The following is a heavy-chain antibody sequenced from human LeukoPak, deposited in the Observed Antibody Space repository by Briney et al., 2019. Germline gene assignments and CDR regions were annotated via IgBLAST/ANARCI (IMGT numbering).Heavy chain of an antibody. CDR1: GFTFSSYS. CDR2: ISGSGGST. J-gene: IGHJ4*02. V-gene: IGHV3-23*01. Sequence: GSPRLSCAASGFTFSSYSMNWVRQAPGKGLEWVSAISGSGGSTYYADSVKGRFTISRDNSRETLYLQMNSLRAEDTAVYYCAKGYYDYVWGSYYFDYWGQGTLVTVSS. CDR3: AKGYYDYVWGSYYFDY. D-gene: IGHD3-16*01.